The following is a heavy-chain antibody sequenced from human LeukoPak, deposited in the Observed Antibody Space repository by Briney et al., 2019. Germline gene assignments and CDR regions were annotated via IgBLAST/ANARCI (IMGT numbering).Heavy chain of an antibody. CDR3: ARDLSYSSSWYNWFDP. V-gene: IGHV3-23*01. D-gene: IGHD6-13*01. CDR2: ISGSGGST. J-gene: IGHJ5*02. Sequence: GGSLRLSCAASGFTFSSYAMSWVRQAPGKGLEWVSAISGSGGSTYYADSVKGRFTISRDNAKNSLYLQMNSLRAEDTALYHCARDLSYSSSWYNWFDPWGQGTLVTVSS. CDR1: GFTFSSYA.